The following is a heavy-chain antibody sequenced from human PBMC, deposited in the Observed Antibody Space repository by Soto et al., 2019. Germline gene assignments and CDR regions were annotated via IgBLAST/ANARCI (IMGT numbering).Heavy chain of an antibody. Sequence: SGPTLVNPTQTLTLTCTFSGFSLSTSGMRVSWIRQPPGKALEWLARIDWDDDKFYSTSLKTRLTISKDTSKNQVVLTMTNMDPVNTATYYCDKGTGFNAFDIWGQGTMLTVSS. CDR2: IDWDDDK. J-gene: IGHJ3*02. CDR1: GFSLSTSGMR. D-gene: IGHD6-19*01. CDR3: DKGTGFNAFDI. V-gene: IGHV2-70*04.